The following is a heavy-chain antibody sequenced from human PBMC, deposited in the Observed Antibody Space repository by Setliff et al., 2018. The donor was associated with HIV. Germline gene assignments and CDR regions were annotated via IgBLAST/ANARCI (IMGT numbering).Heavy chain of an antibody. J-gene: IGHJ4*01. CDR1: GFTFSSYP. CDR3: AKEPKLGGIAAPFDY. Sequence: GGSLRLSCAASGFTFSSYPMSWVRQSPGKGPEWVSAISDGGGSTYYAVSVKGRFTISRDNSKNTLYLQMNSLRVEDTAVYYCAKEPKLGGIAAPFDYWGQGTKVTVSS. CDR2: ISDGGGST. V-gene: IGHV3-23*01. D-gene: IGHD6-6*01.